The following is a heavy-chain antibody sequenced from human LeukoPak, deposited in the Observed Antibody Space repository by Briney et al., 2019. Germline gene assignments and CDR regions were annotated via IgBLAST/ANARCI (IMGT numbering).Heavy chain of an antibody. J-gene: IGHJ4*02. CDR3: ARQPQHEASFDY. CDR1: GFMFDRYG. Sequence: GGSLRLSCVASGFMFDRYGMSWVRQAPGKGLEWVANIKSDASEEKYLDSVMGRFKISRDNAEDSLFLQMNSLRAEDTAVYFCARQPQHEASFDYWGQGALVAVSS. CDR2: IKSDASEE. V-gene: IGHV3-7*01.